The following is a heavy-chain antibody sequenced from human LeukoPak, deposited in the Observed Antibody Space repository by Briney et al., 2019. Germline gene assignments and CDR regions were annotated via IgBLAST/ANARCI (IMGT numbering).Heavy chain of an antibody. J-gene: IGHJ6*02. CDR2: ISAYNGNT. V-gene: IGHV1-18*01. CDR1: GYTFTSYG. D-gene: IGHD2-15*01. Sequence: ASVKVSCKASGYTFTSYGISWVRQAPGQGLEWMGWISAYNGNTNYAQKLQGRVTMTTDTPTSTAYMELRSLRSDDTAIYYCARDTVMMVGSYYYGKDVWGQGTTVTVSS. CDR3: ARDTVMMVGSYYYGKDV.